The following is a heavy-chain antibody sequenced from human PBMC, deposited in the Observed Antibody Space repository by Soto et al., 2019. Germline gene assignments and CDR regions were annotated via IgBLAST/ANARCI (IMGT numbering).Heavy chain of an antibody. J-gene: IGHJ6*02. D-gene: IGHD3-3*01. CDR3: ARETTGNFWNGQYSYYGRGV. V-gene: IGHV1-69*12. CDR1: GGTLSSYA. Sequence: QVQLVQSGAEVKKPGSSVKVSCKASGGTLSSYAINWVRQAPGQGLECLGRIIPIFGPANYAQKFPGSVTITAHESTNTAYLDLRSLKSDDPAVYYCARETTGNFWNGQYSYYGRGVWGHGTKVTVSS. CDR2: IIPIFGPA.